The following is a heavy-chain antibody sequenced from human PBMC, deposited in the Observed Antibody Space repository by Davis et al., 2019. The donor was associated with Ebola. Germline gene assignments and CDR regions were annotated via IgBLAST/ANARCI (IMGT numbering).Heavy chain of an antibody. CDR3: ARAVFHEVLDY. J-gene: IGHJ4*02. D-gene: IGHD3-3*01. CDR2: ISPNDNKD. V-gene: IGHV3-30-3*01. Sequence: GESLKISCVASGFSFRNYAMHWVRQAPGRGLEWVALISPNDNKDYYADSVKGRFTISRDISKSTLFMQMNSLTADDTAVYYCARAVFHEVLDYWGQGTPVTVSS. CDR1: GFSFRNYA.